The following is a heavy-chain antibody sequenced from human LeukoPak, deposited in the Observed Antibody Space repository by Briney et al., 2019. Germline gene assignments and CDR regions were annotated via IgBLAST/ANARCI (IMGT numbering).Heavy chain of an antibody. CDR1: GFTYSSFD. Sequence: GGSLRLSCAASGFTYSSFDMHWVRQPTGQGLEWVSTIGTASDTYYPGSVEGRFTLSRDNAKNSLYLQMNSLTAGDTAVYYCARGPPRGKYYYMDVWGKGTTVTVSS. D-gene: IGHD1-1*01. CDR3: ARGPPRGKYYYMDV. J-gene: IGHJ6*03. V-gene: IGHV3-13*01. CDR2: IGTASDT.